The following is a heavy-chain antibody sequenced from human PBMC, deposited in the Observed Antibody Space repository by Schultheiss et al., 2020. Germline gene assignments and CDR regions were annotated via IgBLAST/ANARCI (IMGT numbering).Heavy chain of an antibody. J-gene: IGHJ6*02. CDR2: IWYDGSNK. Sequence: GGSLRLSCAASGFTFSSYGMHWVRQAPGKGLEWVAVIWYDGSNKYYADSVKGRFTISRDNSKNTLYLQMNSLRAEDTAVYYCASRFYDFWSGYQRDYYYYYGMDVWGQGTTVTVSS. D-gene: IGHD3-3*01. V-gene: IGHV3-33*01. CDR3: ASRFYDFWSGYQRDYYYYYGMDV. CDR1: GFTFSSYG.